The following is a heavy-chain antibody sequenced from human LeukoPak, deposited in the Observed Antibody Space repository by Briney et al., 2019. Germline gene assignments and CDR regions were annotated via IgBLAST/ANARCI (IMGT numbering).Heavy chain of an antibody. D-gene: IGHD5-18*01. CDR1: GGSISSYY. Sequence: SETLSLTCTVSGGSISSYYWNWIRQPPGKGLEWIGYIYYSGNTNYNPSLKSRVTISVDTSRNQFSLKLTSVTPADTAVYFCAGDSYRTDYWGQGTLVTVSS. CDR2: IYYSGNT. V-gene: IGHV4-59*01. CDR3: AGDSYRTDY. J-gene: IGHJ4*02.